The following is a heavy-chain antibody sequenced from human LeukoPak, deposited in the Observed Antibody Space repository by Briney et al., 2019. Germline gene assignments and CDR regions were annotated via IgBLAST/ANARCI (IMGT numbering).Heavy chain of an antibody. V-gene: IGHV4-39*01. CDR2: IDYSGST. D-gene: IGHD3-10*01. Sequence: SETLSLTCTVSGGSMSSKSHYWGWIRQPPGKGLEWIGSIDYSGSTYYNPSLGSRVTISVDTSKNQFSLKLTSVTAADTAVYYCARHMVWITNFHYYMDVWGKGTTVTVSS. J-gene: IGHJ6*03. CDR3: ARHMVWITNFHYYMDV. CDR1: GGSMSSKSHY.